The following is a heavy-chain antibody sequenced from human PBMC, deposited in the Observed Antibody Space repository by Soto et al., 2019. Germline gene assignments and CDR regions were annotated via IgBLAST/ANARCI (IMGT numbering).Heavy chain of an antibody. V-gene: IGHV4-39*01. CDR3: ASLFHCSSTSCYYYYGMDV. Sequence: QLQLQESGPGLVKPSETLSLTCTVSGGSISSSNYYWGWIRQPPGKGLEWIGSIYYSGSTYYNPSLKSRVTISVDPSKTQFSLKLSSVTAADTAVYYCASLFHCSSTSCYYYYGMDVWGQGTTVTVSS. CDR2: IYYSGST. J-gene: IGHJ6*02. D-gene: IGHD2-2*01. CDR1: GGSISSSNYY.